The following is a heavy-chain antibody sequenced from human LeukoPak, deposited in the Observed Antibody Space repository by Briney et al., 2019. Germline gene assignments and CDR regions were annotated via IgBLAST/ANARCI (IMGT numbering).Heavy chain of an antibody. J-gene: IGHJ3*02. Sequence: SVKVSGKASGYSLTDYYIHWVRQAPGQGLEWMGWINPNTGDTNYAQQFQGRVTMTRDTSIGTAYMDLSRLRSNDTAVYYCARAWDLREFDIWGQGTMVTVSS. D-gene: IGHD1-26*01. CDR2: INPNTGDT. V-gene: IGHV1-2*02. CDR3: ARAWDLREFDI. CDR1: GYSLTDYY.